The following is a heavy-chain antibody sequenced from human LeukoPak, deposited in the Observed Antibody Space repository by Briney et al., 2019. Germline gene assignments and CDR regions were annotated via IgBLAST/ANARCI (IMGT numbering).Heavy chain of an antibody. V-gene: IGHV4-34*01. CDR3: ARAGGYYDFWSGYPSFDY. D-gene: IGHD3-3*01. J-gene: IGHJ4*02. Sequence: PSETLSLTCAVSRYSISSGYYWSWIRQPPGKGLEWIGEINHSGSTNYNPSLRSRVTISVDTSKNQFSLKLSSVTAADTAVYYCARAGGYYDFWSGYPSFDYWGQGTLVTVSS. CDR1: RYSISSGYY. CDR2: INHSGST.